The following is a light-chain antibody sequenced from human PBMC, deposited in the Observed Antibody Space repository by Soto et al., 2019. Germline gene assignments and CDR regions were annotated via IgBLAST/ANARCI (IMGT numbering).Light chain of an antibody. CDR1: QSISNS. J-gene: IGKJ5*01. CDR3: QQRSDWPIT. CDR2: DAS. V-gene: IGKV3-11*01. Sequence: EVVLTQSPATLSLSPGERATLSCRASQSISNSLDWYQQKPGQAPRLLIYDASNRSTGFPARFSGSGSGTDFTLTISSLEPEAFAVDYCQQRSDWPITFGQGTRLESK.